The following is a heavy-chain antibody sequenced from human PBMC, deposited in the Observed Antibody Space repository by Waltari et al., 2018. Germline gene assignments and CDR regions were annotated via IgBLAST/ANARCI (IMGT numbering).Heavy chain of an antibody. CDR2: IKQDGSDK. J-gene: IGHJ4*02. D-gene: IGHD6-13*01. CDR3: AKYSRSSTPVY. V-gene: IGHV3-7*01. CDR1: GFSFSNSW. Sequence: EVQLVESGGGLVQPGGSLRLSCAASGFSFSNSWMSWVRQAPGKGLEWVANIKQDGSDKNYVDSVKGRFTISRDNAKNSLFLQMNSLRAEDTAIDYCAKYSRSSTPVYWGQGTLVTVSS.